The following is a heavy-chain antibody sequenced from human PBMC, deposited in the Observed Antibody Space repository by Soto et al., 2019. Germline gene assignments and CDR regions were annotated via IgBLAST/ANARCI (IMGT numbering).Heavy chain of an antibody. J-gene: IGHJ4*02. CDR3: ARRGYRYVYFGY. Sequence: SETLSLSCAVYGGSFSGYYWSWIRQPPGKGPEWIGEINHSGSTNYNPSLKSRVTISVDTSKNQSSLKLSSVTAADTAVYYCARRGYRYVYFGYWGQGTLVTVAS. CDR1: GGSFSGYY. V-gene: IGHV4-34*01. CDR2: INHSGST. D-gene: IGHD5-18*01.